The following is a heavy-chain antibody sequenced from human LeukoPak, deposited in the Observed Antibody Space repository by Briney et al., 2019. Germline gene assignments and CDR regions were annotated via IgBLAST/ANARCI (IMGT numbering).Heavy chain of an antibody. J-gene: IGHJ5*02. CDR1: GYAFTGYY. CDR3: ARFLDPTRFNWSDP. CDR2: INPNSGGT. D-gene: IGHD2/OR15-2a*01. V-gene: IGHV1-2*02. Sequence: GASVKVSCKASGYAFTGYYMHWVRQAPGQGLEWMGWINPNSGGTNYAQKFQGRVTMTRDTSISTAYMELSRLRSDDTAVYYCARFLDPTRFNWSDPWGQGTLVTVSS.